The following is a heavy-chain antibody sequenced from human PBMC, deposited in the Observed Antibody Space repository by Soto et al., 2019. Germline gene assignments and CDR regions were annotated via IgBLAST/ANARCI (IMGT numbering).Heavy chain of an antibody. J-gene: IGHJ4*02. V-gene: IGHV3-33*01. CDR1: GFTFSSYG. CDR2: IWYDGSNK. CDR3: ARDRDIVATIYYFDY. D-gene: IGHD5-12*01. Sequence: GGSLRLSCAASGFTFSSYGMHWVRQAPGKGLEWVAVIWYDGSNKYYADSVKGRFTISRDNSKNTLYLQMNSLRAEDTAVYYCARDRDIVATIYYFDYWGQGTLVTVSS.